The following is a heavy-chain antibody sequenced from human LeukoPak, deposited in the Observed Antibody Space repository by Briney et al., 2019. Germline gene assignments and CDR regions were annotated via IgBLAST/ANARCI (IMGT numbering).Heavy chain of an antibody. J-gene: IGHJ5*02. CDR1: GYTFTGYY. V-gene: IGHV1-2*02. CDR3: ARDRLRSYNWFDP. D-gene: IGHD5-12*01. Sequence: GSVKVSCKASGYTFTGYYMHWVRQAPGQGLEWVGWINPNSGGTNYAQKFQGRVTMTRDTSNSTAYMELSRLRSDDTAVYYCARDRLRSYNWFDPWGQGTLVTVSS. CDR2: INPNSGGT.